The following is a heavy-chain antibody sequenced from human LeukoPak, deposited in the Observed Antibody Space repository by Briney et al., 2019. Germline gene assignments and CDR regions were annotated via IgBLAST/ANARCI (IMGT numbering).Heavy chain of an antibody. CDR2: IYYSGST. CDR3: VTGSTVSIDY. V-gene: IGHV4-39*07. J-gene: IGHJ4*02. D-gene: IGHD4-17*01. Sequence: SETLSLNCTVSGGSISSSSYYCCWIRQPPRTGLEWIGSIYYSGSTYYNPSLKSRVTRSVDTSKNQFSLKLSSVTAADTAVYYCVTGSTVSIDYWGQGTLVTVSS. CDR1: GGSISSSSYY.